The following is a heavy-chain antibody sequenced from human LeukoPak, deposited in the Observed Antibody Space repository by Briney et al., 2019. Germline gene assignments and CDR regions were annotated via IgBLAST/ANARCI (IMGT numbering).Heavy chain of an antibody. CDR1: GYTFTSYY. J-gene: IGHJ6*02. Sequence: ASVKVSCKASGYTFTSYYMHWVRQAPGQGLEWMGIINPSGGSTSYAQKFQGRVTITADESTSTAYMELSSLRSEDTAVYYCASCPGPCYYYHGMDVWGQGTTVTVSS. V-gene: IGHV1-46*01. CDR2: INPSGGST. CDR3: ASCPGPCYYYHGMDV.